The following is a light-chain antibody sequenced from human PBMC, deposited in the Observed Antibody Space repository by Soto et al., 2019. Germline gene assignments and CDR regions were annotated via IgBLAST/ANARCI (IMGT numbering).Light chain of an antibody. CDR1: SSDVGTYNL. J-gene: IGLJ1*01. CDR2: EGS. CDR3: CSYAGSGTYV. Sequence: QSALTQPASVSGSPGQSITISCTGTSSDVGTYNLVSWYQQHPGKAPKLMIFEGSKRPSGVSNRFSGSTSGNTASLTISGLQVEDEAHYYCCSYAGSGTYVFGNGNKVTVL. V-gene: IGLV2-23*01.